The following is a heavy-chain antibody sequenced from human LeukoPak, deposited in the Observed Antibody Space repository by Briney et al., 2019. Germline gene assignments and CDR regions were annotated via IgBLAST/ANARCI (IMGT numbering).Heavy chain of an antibody. J-gene: IGHJ4*02. CDR1: GFTFGSYA. V-gene: IGHV3-23*01. CDR3: AKDRLGSLSDYYTFFDY. CDR2: ISGSGDST. Sequence: GGSLRLSCAASGFTFGSYAMSWVRQAPGKGLEWVSVISGSGDSTYYAESVKGRFTISRDNSKNTLYLQMNSLRAEDTAVYYCAKDRLGSLSDYYTFFDYWGQGTLVTVSS. D-gene: IGHD1-26*01.